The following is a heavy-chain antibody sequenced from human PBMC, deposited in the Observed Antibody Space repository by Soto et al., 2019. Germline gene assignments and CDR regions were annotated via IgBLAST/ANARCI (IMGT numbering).Heavy chain of an antibody. V-gene: IGHV4-30-4*01. CDR3: ARVPSPFDYYYAMDV. J-gene: IGHJ6*02. CDR1: GDSISSGNEY. Sequence: ASETLSLTCTVSGDSISSGNEYWSWIRQPPGKGLEWIGYISSSGTTYYNPSLKSRLTMSLDASQNQFSLKLNSLTDADTAVYFCARVPSPFDYYYAMDVWGQGTTVTVSS. D-gene: IGHD3-16*01. CDR2: ISSSGTT.